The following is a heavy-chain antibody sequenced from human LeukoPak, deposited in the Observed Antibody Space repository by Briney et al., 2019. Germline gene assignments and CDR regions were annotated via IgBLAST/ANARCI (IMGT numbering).Heavy chain of an antibody. V-gene: IGHV4-39*07. CDR2: INHSGST. CDR3: ARPHPHYSSGWSYFDY. Sequence: PSETLSLTCTVSGGYIITSGHYWGWIRQPPGKGLEWIGEINHSGSTNYNPSLKSRVTISVDTSKNQFSLKLSFVTAADTAVYYCARPHPHYSSGWSYFDYWGQGTLVTVSS. CDR1: GGYIITSGHY. J-gene: IGHJ4*02. D-gene: IGHD6-19*01.